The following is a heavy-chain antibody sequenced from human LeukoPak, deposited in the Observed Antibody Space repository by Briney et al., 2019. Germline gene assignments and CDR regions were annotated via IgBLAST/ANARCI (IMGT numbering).Heavy chain of an antibody. CDR2: IFSGGST. V-gene: IGHV3-66*01. CDR3: AREDRKWGSGSLNYFDY. D-gene: IGHD3-10*01. CDR1: GFTFSTSW. J-gene: IGHJ4*02. Sequence: GGSLRLSCAASGFTFSTSWMHWVRQAPGKGLEWVSVIFSGGSTYYADSVKGRFTISRDNSKNTLYLQMNSLRAEDTAVYYCAREDRKWGSGSLNYFDYWGQGTLVTVSS.